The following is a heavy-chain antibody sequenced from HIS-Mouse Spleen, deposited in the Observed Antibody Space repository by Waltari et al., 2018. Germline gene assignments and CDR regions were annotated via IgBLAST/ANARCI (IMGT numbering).Heavy chain of an antibody. D-gene: IGHD3-3*01. Sequence: QVQLVQSGAEATTPGASVKVSCKASGYTFPTYGTSWFRQPPGQGLEWMGWISAYNGNTNYAQKLQGRVTMTTDTSTSTAYMELRSLRSDDTAVYYCARGYDFWSGSNAFDIWGQGTMVTVSS. V-gene: IGHV1-18*01. CDR1: GYTFPTYG. J-gene: IGHJ3*02. CDR3: ARGYDFWSGSNAFDI. CDR2: ISAYNGNT.